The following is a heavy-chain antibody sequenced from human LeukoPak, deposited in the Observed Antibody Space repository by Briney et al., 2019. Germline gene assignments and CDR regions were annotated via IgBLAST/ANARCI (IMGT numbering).Heavy chain of an antibody. CDR2: ISSRSSYI. V-gene: IGHV3-21*01. CDR3: ARDLPYGGNHYAFDI. Sequence: PGGSLRLSCAASGFTFSNYSMDWVRQAPGKGLEWVSSISSRSSYIHYADSVKGRFTISRDNAKNSLYLQMNSLRAEDTAVYYCARDLPYGGNHYAFDIWGQGTMVTVSS. J-gene: IGHJ3*02. D-gene: IGHD4-23*01. CDR1: GFTFSNYS.